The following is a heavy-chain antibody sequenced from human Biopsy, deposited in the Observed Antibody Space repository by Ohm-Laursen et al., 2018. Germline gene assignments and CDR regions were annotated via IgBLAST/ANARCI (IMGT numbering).Heavy chain of an antibody. J-gene: IGHJ6*02. Sequence: TLSLTCTVSGDSVTKYYWSWIRQPPGKGLEWIGHIYYSVMTNYNPSLQSRASISVDTSRNQVSQILSSVTAADTAVYYCARDSGILNYDNFKYCHYYGMYVWGQGTKVTVSS. CDR1: GDSVTKYY. V-gene: IGHV4-59*02. CDR2: IYYSVMT. D-gene: IGHD3-9*01. CDR3: ARDSGILNYDNFKYCHYYGMYV.